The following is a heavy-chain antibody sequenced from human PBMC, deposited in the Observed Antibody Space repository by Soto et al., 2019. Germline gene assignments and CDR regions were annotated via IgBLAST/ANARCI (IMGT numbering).Heavy chain of an antibody. CDR3: ARSYGSGSYYY. Sequence: SETLSLTWAVSGSSISSSNWWSWVRQPPGKGLEWIGEIYHSGSTNYNPSLKSRVTISVDKSKNQFSLKLSSVTAADTAVYYCARSYGSGSYYYWGQGTLVTVSS. CDR1: GSSISSSNW. V-gene: IGHV4-4*02. CDR2: IYHSGST. J-gene: IGHJ4*02. D-gene: IGHD3-10*01.